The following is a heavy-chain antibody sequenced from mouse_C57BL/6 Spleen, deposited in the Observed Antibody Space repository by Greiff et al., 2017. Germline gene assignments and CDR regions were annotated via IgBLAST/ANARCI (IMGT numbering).Heavy chain of an antibody. CDR3: ARQGTGTRYYAMDY. CDR2: ISGGGGNT. J-gene: IGHJ4*01. CDR1: GFTFSSYT. V-gene: IGHV5-9*01. Sequence: EVQLVESGGGLVKPGGSLKLSCAASGFTFSSYTMSWVRQTPEKRLEWVATISGGGGNTYYPESVKGRFTISRDNAKNTLYLQMSSLRSEDTALYYCARQGTGTRYYAMDYWGQGTSVTVSS. D-gene: IGHD4-1*01.